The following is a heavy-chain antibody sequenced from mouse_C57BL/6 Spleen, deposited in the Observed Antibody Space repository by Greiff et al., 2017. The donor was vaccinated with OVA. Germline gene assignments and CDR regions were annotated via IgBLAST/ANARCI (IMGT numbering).Heavy chain of an antibody. D-gene: IGHD1-1*01. CDR3: ARAAVVGDYFDD. J-gene: IGHJ2*01. Sequence: QVQLQQPGAELVRPGSSVKLSCKASGYTFTSYWMHWVKQRPIQGLEWIGNIDPSDSETHYNQKFKDKATLTVDKSSSTAYMQLSSLTSEDSAVYYCARAAVVGDYFDDWGQGTTLTVSS. V-gene: IGHV1-52*01. CDR2: IDPSDSET. CDR1: GYTFTSYW.